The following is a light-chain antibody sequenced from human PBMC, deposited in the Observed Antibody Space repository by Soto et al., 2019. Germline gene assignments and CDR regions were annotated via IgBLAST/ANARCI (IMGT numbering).Light chain of an antibody. Sequence: EIVLPQSPGTLSLSPVDRATLSCRSRQSVSSSYLAWYQQKPGQAPRLLIYGASTRATGIPARFSGSGSGTEFTLTISSLQSDDFVVYYGQQYNNWPPITFGQGTRLEIK. V-gene: IGKV3-15*01. CDR1: QSVSSSY. CDR2: GAS. CDR3: QQYNNWPPIT. J-gene: IGKJ5*01.